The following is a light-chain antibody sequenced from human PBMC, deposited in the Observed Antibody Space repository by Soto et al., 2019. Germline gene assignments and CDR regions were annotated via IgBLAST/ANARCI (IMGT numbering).Light chain of an antibody. V-gene: IGLV1-44*01. CDR1: SSNIGSNY. CDR3: AAWNDNPNGPGYV. Sequence: QSVLTQPPSASGTPGQRVTISCSGSSSNIGSNYVNWYQHLPGTAPKLLIYSDDQRPSGVPDRFSGSKSGTSASLAISGLQSEDEGDYFCAAWNDNPNGPGYVFGTRTKVTVL. J-gene: IGLJ1*01. CDR2: SDD.